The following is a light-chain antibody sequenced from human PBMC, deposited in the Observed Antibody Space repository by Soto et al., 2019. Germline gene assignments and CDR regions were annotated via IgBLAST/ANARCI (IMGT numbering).Light chain of an antibody. J-gene: IGKJ4*01. Sequence: EIVLTQSPATLSLSPGERATLSCRASQSLSSYLAWYQQKPGQAPRLLIYDASNRATGIPARFSGSGSGTDFTLTISSLGPEDFAVYYWQQRSICLTFGGGTKVEIK. CDR2: DAS. CDR3: QQRSICLT. V-gene: IGKV3-11*01. CDR1: QSLSSY.